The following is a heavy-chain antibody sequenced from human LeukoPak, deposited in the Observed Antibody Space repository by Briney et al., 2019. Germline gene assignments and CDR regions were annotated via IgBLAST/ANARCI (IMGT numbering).Heavy chain of an antibody. CDR3: ARDSTYYYASGSSGPHYFDH. V-gene: IGHV3-30*01. CDR2: ISYDGSNT. D-gene: IGHD3-10*01. CDR1: GFTFSTYA. Sequence: PGRSLRLSCAASGFTFSTYAMHWVRQAPGKGLEWVAVISYDGSNTYYADSVKGRFTISRDNSKNTLYLQLNSLRAEDTAVYYCARDSTYYYASGSSGPHYFDHWGQGTLVTVSS. J-gene: IGHJ4*02.